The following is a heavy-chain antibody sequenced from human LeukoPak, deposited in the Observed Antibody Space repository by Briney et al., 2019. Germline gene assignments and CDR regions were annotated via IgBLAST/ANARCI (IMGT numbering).Heavy chain of an antibody. D-gene: IGHD2-15*01. V-gene: IGHV3-7*01. J-gene: IGHJ4*02. CDR1: GFTFSSRDW. CDR2: IKQDGSEK. CDR3: ARDFGYCSGGNCYTVLDY. Sequence: GGSLRLSCAASGFTFSSRDWMTWVRQAPGKGLEWVANIKQDGSEKYYVDSVKGRFTISRDNAKSSLFLQMNTLRAEDAAVYYCARDFGYCSGGNCYTVLDYWGQGTLVTVSS.